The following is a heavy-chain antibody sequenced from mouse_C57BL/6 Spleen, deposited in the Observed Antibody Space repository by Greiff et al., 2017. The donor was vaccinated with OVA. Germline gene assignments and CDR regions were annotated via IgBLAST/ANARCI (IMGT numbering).Heavy chain of an antibody. Sequence: VKLMESGAELARPGASVKLSCKASGYTFTSYGISWVKQRTGQGLEWIGEIYPRSGNTYYNEKFKGKATLTADKSSSTAYMELRSLTSEDSAVYFCASLSYGSSSLGVWGTGTTVTVSS. J-gene: IGHJ1*03. CDR1: GYTFTSYG. D-gene: IGHD1-1*01. V-gene: IGHV1-81*01. CDR3: ASLSYGSSSLGV. CDR2: IYPRSGNT.